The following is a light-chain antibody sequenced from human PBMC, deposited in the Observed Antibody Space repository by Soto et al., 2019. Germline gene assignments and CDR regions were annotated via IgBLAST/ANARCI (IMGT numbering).Light chain of an antibody. V-gene: IGKV1-5*03. J-gene: IGKJ1*01. CDR3: QQYNGYWT. CDR2: EAS. Sequence: DSQMTQSPSTLSASVGDRVTITCRASQSITNSLAWYQQKPGKAPKLLIYEASSLKSGVPSRFSGSGSGTEYTLTISSLQPDDSATYYCQQYNGYWTFGQGTKVEIK. CDR1: QSITNS.